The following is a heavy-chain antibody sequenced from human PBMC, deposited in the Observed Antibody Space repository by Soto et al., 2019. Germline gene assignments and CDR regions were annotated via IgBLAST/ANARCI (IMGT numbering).Heavy chain of an antibody. D-gene: IGHD3-10*01. CDR3: AKDPMYSYGSGSLWYLVY. J-gene: IGHJ4*02. CDR1: GFTFSAYA. Sequence: EVQLLQSGGDLVQPGGSLSLSCAASGFTFSAYAMSWVRQAPGKGLEWVSAISGSGDRTYYADSVKGRFTISRESSDNTLYLPMNSLNAEDTAIYYCAKDPMYSYGSGSLWYLVYWGKGTLGIVSS. CDR2: ISGSGDRT. V-gene: IGHV3-23*01.